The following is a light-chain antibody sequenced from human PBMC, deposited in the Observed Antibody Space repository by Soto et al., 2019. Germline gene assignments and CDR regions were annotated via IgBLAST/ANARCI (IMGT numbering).Light chain of an antibody. Sequence: SVLTQPASVSGSPGQSITVSCAGTSSDVGGYNLVSWYQQHPGKAPKLIIYEGTERPSGISPRFSGSKSGNTASLTISGLQAEDEADYCCSSYTSSSIYVFGSGTKVTVL. V-gene: IGLV2-23*01. CDR3: SSYTSSSIYV. CDR2: EGT. CDR1: SSDVGGYNL. J-gene: IGLJ1*01.